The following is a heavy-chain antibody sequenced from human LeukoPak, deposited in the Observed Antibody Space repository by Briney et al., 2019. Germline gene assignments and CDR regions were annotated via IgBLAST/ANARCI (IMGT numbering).Heavy chain of an antibody. Sequence: GGSLRLSCAVSGIALSNYGMSWVRQAPGKGLEWVAGISGSGGSTNYADSVEGRFTISRDNLKNTLYLQMNSLRAEDTAVYFCAKRGVVIRVILVGFHKEANYFDSWGQGALVTVSS. CDR2: ISGSGGST. V-gene: IGHV3-23*01. CDR1: GIALSNYG. D-gene: IGHD3-22*01. J-gene: IGHJ4*02. CDR3: AKRGVVIRVILVGFHKEANYFDS.